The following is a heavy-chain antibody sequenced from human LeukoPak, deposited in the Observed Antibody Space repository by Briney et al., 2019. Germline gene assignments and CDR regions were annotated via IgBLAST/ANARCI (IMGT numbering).Heavy chain of an antibody. CDR2: ISYDGSNK. D-gene: IGHD6-13*01. V-gene: IGHV3-30*18. CDR1: GFTFSSYG. CDR3: AKGAAPGTNWYYGMDV. Sequence: PGGSLRLSCAASGFTFSSYGMHWLRQAPGKGLEWVAVISYDGSNKCYADSVKGRFTISRDNSKNTLYLQMNSLRAEDTAVYYCAKGAAPGTNWYYGMDVWGQGTTVTVSS. J-gene: IGHJ6*02.